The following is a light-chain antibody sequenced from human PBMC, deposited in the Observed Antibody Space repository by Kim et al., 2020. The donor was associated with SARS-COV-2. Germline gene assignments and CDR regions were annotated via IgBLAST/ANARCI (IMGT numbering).Light chain of an antibody. CDR1: SLRSDY. CDR3: NSRDSSG. V-gene: IGLV3-19*01. J-gene: IGLJ3*02. Sequence: FSVALRQTVRITCQGDSLRSDYASWYQQKPGQAPVLVIYGKNNRPPGIPDRFSGSSSGNTASLTIPGAQAEDEADYYCNSRDSSGFGGGTQLTVL. CDR2: GKN.